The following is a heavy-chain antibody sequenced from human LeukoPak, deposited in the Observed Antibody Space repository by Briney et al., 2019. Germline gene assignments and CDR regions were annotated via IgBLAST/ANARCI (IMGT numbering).Heavy chain of an antibody. Sequence: PGGSLRLSCAASGFTFSSYGMHWVRQAPGRGLEWVVFIRYDGSDKYYADSVKGRFTISRDNSKNTLYLQMNSLRAEDTAVYYCAKEDCSGGSCYRYFQYWGQGSLVTVSS. CDR1: GFTFSSYG. D-gene: IGHD2-15*01. J-gene: IGHJ1*01. CDR3: AKEDCSGGSCYRYFQY. V-gene: IGHV3-30*02. CDR2: IRYDGSDK.